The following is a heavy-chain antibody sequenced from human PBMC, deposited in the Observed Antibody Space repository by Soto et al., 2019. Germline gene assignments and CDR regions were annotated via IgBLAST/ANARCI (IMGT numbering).Heavy chain of an antibody. CDR2: ISGGGVSR. CDR3: ATTTTVSFY. J-gene: IGHJ4*02. Sequence: GGSLRLSCAASGFPFGSFAMTWVRQAPGKGLEWVSSISGGGVSRYYADSVKGRFTISRDNSNNTLYLQMNSLRAEDTALYYCATTTTVSFYWGQGSLVTVSS. D-gene: IGHD4-17*01. CDR1: GFPFGSFA. V-gene: IGHV3-23*01.